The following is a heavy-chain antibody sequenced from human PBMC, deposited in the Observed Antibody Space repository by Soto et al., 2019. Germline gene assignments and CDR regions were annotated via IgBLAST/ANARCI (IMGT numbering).Heavy chain of an antibody. CDR3: TRHAIGVVVPAAIRN. Sequence: SETLSLTCAVSGGSISSSSYYWDWIRQPPGKGLEWIGTIYYTGTSNYNPSLKSRVTISVDTSKSQFSLNLSSVTAADTAVYYCTRHAIGVVVPAAIRNWGQGSLVTVSS. CDR1: GGSISSSSYY. J-gene: IGHJ4*02. CDR2: IYYTGTS. V-gene: IGHV4-39*01. D-gene: IGHD2-15*01.